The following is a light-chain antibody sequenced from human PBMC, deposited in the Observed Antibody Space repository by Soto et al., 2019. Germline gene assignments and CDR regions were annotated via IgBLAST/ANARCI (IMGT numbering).Light chain of an antibody. V-gene: IGLV1-44*01. Sequence: QPVLTQSPSASGSPGQRVTITCSGTSTNIGSNTVSWYQHLPGTAPKHLISTNNQRPTGVLDRFSGSKSGTSASLAISGLQSEDEADYYCASWDDSLNGAVFGGGTQLTVL. CDR1: STNIGSNT. CDR2: TNN. J-gene: IGLJ3*02. CDR3: ASWDDSLNGAV.